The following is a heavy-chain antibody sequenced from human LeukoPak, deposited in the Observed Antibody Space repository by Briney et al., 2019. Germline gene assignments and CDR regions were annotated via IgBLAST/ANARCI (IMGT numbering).Heavy chain of an antibody. CDR2: INNRGNP. CDR1: GFRISHYA. V-gene: IGHV3-23*01. CDR3: AKDHPSSGWPVFEN. D-gene: IGHD6-19*01. J-gene: IGHJ4*02. Sequence: GGSLRLSCAASGFRISHYAMNWVRPPPGKGLEWVSAINNRGNPYYVNSAQGRFTVSRDTLNNIFYLQMTSLRPDDTALYYCAKDHPSSGWPVFENWGQGALVTVAS.